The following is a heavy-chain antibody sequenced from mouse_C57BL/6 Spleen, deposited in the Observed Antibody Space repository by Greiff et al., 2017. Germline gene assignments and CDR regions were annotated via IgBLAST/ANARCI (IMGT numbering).Heavy chain of an antibody. CDR3: ARRNDGYPAWFAY. Sequence: VKLMESGPELVKPGASVKISCKASGYAFSSSWMNWVKQRPGKGLEWIGRIYPGDGDTNYNGKFKGKATLTADKSSSTAYMQLSSLTSEDSAVYFCARRNDGYPAWFAYWGQGTLVTVSA. CDR2: IYPGDGDT. CDR1: GYAFSSSW. J-gene: IGHJ3*01. V-gene: IGHV1-82*01. D-gene: IGHD2-3*01.